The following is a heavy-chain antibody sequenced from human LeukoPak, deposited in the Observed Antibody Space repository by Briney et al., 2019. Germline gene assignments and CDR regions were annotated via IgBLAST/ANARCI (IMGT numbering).Heavy chain of an antibody. CDR2: ISSSSSYI. V-gene: IGHV3-21*01. J-gene: IGHJ6*02. CDR3: ARDYVDNYDFWSGYYSSGGYYYGMDV. Sequence: GGSLRLSCAASGFTFSSYAMNWVRQAPGKGLEWVSSISSSSSYIYYADSVKGRFTISRDNAKNSLYLQVNSLRAEDTAVYYCARDYVDNYDFWSGYYSSGGYYYGMDVWGQGTTVTVSS. D-gene: IGHD3-3*01. CDR1: GFTFSSYA.